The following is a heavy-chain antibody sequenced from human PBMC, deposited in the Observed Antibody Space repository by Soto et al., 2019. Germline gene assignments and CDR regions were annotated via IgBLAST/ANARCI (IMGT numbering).Heavy chain of an antibody. Sequence: QVQLVQSGAEVKKPGSSVKVSCKASGGTFSSYAISWVRQAPGQGLEWMGGIIPIFGTANYAQKFQGRVTITADEYTGPAYVALRSLRSEDTAVYYCASPLRPRVDAFGIWGQGTMVTVSS. D-gene: IGHD6-13*01. CDR1: GGTFSSYA. V-gene: IGHV1-69*01. CDR3: ASPLRPRVDAFGI. CDR2: IIPIFGTA. J-gene: IGHJ3*02.